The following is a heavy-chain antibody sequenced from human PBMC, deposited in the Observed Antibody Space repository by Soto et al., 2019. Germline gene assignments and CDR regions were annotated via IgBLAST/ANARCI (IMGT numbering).Heavy chain of an antibody. CDR1: GGSISSGGYY. J-gene: IGHJ4*02. Sequence: SETLSLTCTVSGGSISSGGYYWSWIRQHPGKGLEWIGYIYYSGSTYYNPSLKSRVTISVDTSKNQFSLKLSSVTAADTAVYFCAREGDPYCPITNCLRPFGSWGQGALVTVSS. CDR3: AREGDPYCPITNCLRPFGS. V-gene: IGHV4-31*03. CDR2: IYYSGST. D-gene: IGHD2-2*01.